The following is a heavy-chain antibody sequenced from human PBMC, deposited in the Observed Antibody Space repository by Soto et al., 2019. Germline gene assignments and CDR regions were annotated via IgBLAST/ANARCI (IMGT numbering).Heavy chain of an antibody. Sequence: GGSLRLSCAASGFTFSSYAMSWVRQAPGKGLEWVSAISGSGGSTYYSDSVKVRFTISRDNSKNKLYMEMNSLRAEDTTVYYCAKDRTSDHTSWFDPWGQGTLVTVSS. CDR1: GFTFSSYA. CDR3: AKDRTSDHTSWFDP. V-gene: IGHV3-23*01. D-gene: IGHD2-2*01. CDR2: ISGSGGST. J-gene: IGHJ5*02.